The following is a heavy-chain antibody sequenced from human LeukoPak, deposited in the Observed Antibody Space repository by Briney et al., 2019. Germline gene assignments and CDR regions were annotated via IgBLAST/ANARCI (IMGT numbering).Heavy chain of an antibody. CDR3: AKGGVATVDYLDY. J-gene: IGHJ4*02. V-gene: IGHV3-30*18. CDR1: GFTFSSFG. Sequence: PGGSLRLSCAASGFTFSSFGMHWVRQAPGKGLEWVALISYDGRNKNFADSVKGRFTISRDDSKNTLYLQMNSLRAEDTAVYCCAKGGVATVDYLDYWGQGTLVTASS. D-gene: IGHD5-12*01. CDR2: ISYDGRNK.